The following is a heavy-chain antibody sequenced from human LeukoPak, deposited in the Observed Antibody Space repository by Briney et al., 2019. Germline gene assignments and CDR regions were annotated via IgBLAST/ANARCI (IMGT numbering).Heavy chain of an antibody. D-gene: IGHD3-22*01. CDR1: GGSISSGDYY. V-gene: IGHV4-31*03. J-gene: IGHJ3*02. CDR3: PRAATMIVVVPQANAFDI. CDR2: IYYSGST. Sequence: SETLSLTCTVSGGSISSGDYYWSWIRQHPGRGLEWIGYIYYSGSTYYNPSLKSRVTISVDTSKNQFSLKLSSVTAADTAVYYCPRAATMIVVVPQANAFDIWGQGTMVTVSS.